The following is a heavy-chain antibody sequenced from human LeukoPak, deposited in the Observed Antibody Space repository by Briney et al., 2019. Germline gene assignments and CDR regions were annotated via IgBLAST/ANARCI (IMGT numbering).Heavy chain of an antibody. CDR1: GYTFINHY. CDR2: IDPSSGDT. Sequence: ASVKVSCTASGYTFINHYMHWVRQAPGQGLGWMGMIDPSSGDTMYAQKFQGRVTVTRDTSTSTVYMDLSSLTSEDTGVYFCAANPFDHWGQGTLVTVSS. J-gene: IGHJ4*02. CDR3: AANPFDH. V-gene: IGHV1-46*03.